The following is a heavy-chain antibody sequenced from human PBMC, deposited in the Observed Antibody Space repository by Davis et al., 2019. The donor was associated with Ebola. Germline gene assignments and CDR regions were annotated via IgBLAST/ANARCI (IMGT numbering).Heavy chain of an antibody. CDR1: GFTFSTYA. D-gene: IGHD1-26*01. CDR2: GTSADT. CDR3: VKDTSNIWFDI. Sequence: GGSLRLSCADSGFTFSTYAMTWVRQAPGKGLEWVSTYGTSADTYYADSVKGRFTISRDNSKNTLYLQMNGLRVEDTAIYFCVKDTSNIWFDIWGQGTMVTVSS. V-gene: IGHV3-23*01. J-gene: IGHJ3*02.